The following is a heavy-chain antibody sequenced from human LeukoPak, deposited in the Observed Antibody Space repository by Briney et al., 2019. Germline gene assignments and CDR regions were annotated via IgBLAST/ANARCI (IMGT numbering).Heavy chain of an antibody. J-gene: IGHJ4*02. CDR1: GGTFSSYA. D-gene: IGHD1-26*01. CDR2: IIPIFGTA. V-gene: IGHV1-69*01. Sequence: SVKVSCKASGGTFSSYAINWVRQAPGQGLEWMGGIIPIFGTANYAQKFQGRVTITADESTSTAYMELSSLRSEGTAVYYCAREGHIMGANFDYWGQGTLVTVSS. CDR3: AREGHIMGANFDY.